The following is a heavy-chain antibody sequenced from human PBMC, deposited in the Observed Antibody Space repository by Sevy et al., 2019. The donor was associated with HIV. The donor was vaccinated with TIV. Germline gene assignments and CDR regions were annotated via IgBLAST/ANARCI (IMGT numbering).Heavy chain of an antibody. CDR1: GASISNDF. V-gene: IGHV4-59*01. Sequence: SETLSLTCTVSGASISNDFWSWVRQPPGKGLEWIGYIYDAGTTNYNPALKGRVTISLDTSQNQFSLRLTSVTAADTAMYYCARDNGGFSRDMDVWGRGTTVTVSS. D-gene: IGHD2-8*01. J-gene: IGHJ6*02. CDR3: ARDNGGFSRDMDV. CDR2: IYDAGTT.